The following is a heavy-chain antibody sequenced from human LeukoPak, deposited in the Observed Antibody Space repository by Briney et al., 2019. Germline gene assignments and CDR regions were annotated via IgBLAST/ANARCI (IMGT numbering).Heavy chain of an antibody. J-gene: IGHJ4*02. V-gene: IGHV1-18*01. CDR1: GYTFTSLH. CDR3: ARGTRARGTSDNCYSSSLDS. CDR2: INGYNGNT. Sequence: ASVKVSCKASGYTFTSLHINWLRQAPGQGLEWMGSINGYNGNTHYSQNLQGRVTMTRDTSTNTVYLELRSLRFDDTAVYYCARGTRARGTSDNCYSSSLDSWGQRTLLTVSS. D-gene: IGHD2-15*01.